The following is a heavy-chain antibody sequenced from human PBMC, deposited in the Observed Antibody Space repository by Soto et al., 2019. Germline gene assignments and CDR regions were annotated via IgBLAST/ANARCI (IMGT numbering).Heavy chain of an antibody. CDR3: AKNGKVLRYFDWSYFDY. Sequence: SLRLSCAASGFTFSSYAMSWVRQAPGKGLEWVSAISGSGGSTYYADSVKGRFTISRDNSKNTLYLQMNSLRAEDTAVYYCAKNGKVLRYFDWSYFDYWGQGTLVTVSS. J-gene: IGHJ4*02. CDR2: ISGSGGST. CDR1: GFTFSSYA. V-gene: IGHV3-23*01. D-gene: IGHD3-9*01.